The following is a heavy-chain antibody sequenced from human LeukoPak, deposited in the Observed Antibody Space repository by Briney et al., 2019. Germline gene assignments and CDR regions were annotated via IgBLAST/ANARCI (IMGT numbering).Heavy chain of an antibody. CDR2: INTDGSST. V-gene: IGHV3-74*01. CDR3: ARGFWHFDL. Sequence: GGSLRLSCAASGFTFSDYWMHWVRQTPGKRLVWVSRINTDGSSTSYADFVKGRFTISRDNAKSTLYLQMNSLRVEDTAVYYCARGFWHFDLWGRGTLVTVSS. CDR1: GFTFSDYW. J-gene: IGHJ2*01.